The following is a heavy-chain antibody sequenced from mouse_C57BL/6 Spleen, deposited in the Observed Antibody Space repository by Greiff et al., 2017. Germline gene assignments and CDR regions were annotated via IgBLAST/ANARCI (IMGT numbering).Heavy chain of an antibody. Sequence: EVKLMESGGGLVKPGGSLKLSCAASGFTFSDYGMHWVRQAPEKGLEWVAYISSGSSTIYYADTVKGRFTISRDNAKNTLFLQMTSLRSEDTAMYYCARGMVDYFDYWGQGTTLTVSS. CDR3: ARGMVDYFDY. J-gene: IGHJ2*01. V-gene: IGHV5-17*01. D-gene: IGHD1-1*02. CDR2: ISSGSSTI. CDR1: GFTFSDYG.